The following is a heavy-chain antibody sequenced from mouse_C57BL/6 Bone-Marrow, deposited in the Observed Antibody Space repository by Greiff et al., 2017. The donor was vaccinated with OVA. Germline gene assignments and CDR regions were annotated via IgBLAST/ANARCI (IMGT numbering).Heavy chain of an antibody. CDR2: IWSDGST. Sequence: VKLMESGPGLVAPSQSLYITCTVSGFSLTSYGVHWVRQPPGKGLEWLVVIWSDGSTTYNSALKSRLSISKDNSKSQVFLKMNSLQTDDTAMYYCARQGSYDGYYWFAYWGQGTLVTVSA. CDR1: GFSLTSYG. CDR3: ARQGSYDGYYWFAY. J-gene: IGHJ3*01. V-gene: IGHV2-6-1*01. D-gene: IGHD2-3*01.